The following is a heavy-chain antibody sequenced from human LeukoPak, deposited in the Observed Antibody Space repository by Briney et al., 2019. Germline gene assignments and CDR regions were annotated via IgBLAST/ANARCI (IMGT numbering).Heavy chain of an antibody. Sequence: SETLSLTCSVSGGSTGSDYWSWIRQPPGKGLEWIAYVYYSGVTSYNPSLKSRVAISIDTSKNQFSLNLTSVTATDTAVYYCARLSLHCSGGSCYRGAFDSWGQGTLVTVSS. V-gene: IGHV4-59*08. CDR1: GGSTGSDY. J-gene: IGHJ4*02. CDR3: ARLSLHCSGGSCYRGAFDS. CDR2: VYYSGVT. D-gene: IGHD2-15*01.